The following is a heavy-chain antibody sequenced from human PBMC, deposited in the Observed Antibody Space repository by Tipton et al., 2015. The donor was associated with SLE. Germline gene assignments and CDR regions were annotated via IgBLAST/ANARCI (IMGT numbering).Heavy chain of an antibody. CDR2: IKHDGSEK. CDR3: ARDSLITMIDF. J-gene: IGHJ4*02. Sequence: SLRLSCAASEFTFSNYGMHWVRQAPGKGLEWVANIKHDGSEKYYVDSVKGRFTISRDNAKNSVYLQMNSLRAEDTAVYYCARDSLITMIDFWGQGTLVTVSS. V-gene: IGHV3-7*03. CDR1: EFTFSNYG. D-gene: IGHD3-22*01.